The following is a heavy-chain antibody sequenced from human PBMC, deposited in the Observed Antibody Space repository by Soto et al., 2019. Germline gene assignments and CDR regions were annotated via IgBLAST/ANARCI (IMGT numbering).Heavy chain of an antibody. CDR1: GYTFSSYA. V-gene: IGHV1-3*01. CDR2: INAGNGNT. D-gene: IGHD3-3*01. CDR3: ARDRSASVSTILDFDS. Sequence: QVQLVQSGAEVKEPGASVKVSCKASGYTFSSYAMHWVRQAPGQRLEWMGWINAGNGNTKYSQRFQGRVTITRDTLATTAYMEMSSLGSEDTAMYYCARDRSASVSTILDFDSWGQGTLVTVSP. J-gene: IGHJ4*02.